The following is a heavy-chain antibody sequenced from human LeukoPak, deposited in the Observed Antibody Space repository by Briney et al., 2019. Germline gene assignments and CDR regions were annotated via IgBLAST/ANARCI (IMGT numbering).Heavy chain of an antibody. CDR3: ARVGYSNSYDY. J-gene: IGHJ4*02. CDR2: MNPNTGNA. D-gene: IGHD4-11*01. Sequence: GASVKVSCKASGYTFTNFDINGVRQPTGQGLEWMGWMNPNTGNAGYAQKFQDRVTITWDASISTAYMDLSSLRSEDTAVYYCARVGYSNSYDYWGQGTLVTVSS. V-gene: IGHV1-8*03. CDR1: GYTFTNFD.